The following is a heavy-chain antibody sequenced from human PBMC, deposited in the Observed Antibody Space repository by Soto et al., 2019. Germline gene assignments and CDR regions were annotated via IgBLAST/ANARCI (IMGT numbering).Heavy chain of an antibody. V-gene: IGHV1-3*01. CDR2: INAGNGNT. J-gene: IGHJ4*02. D-gene: IGHD3-10*01. CDR1: GYTFTSYA. Sequence: QVQLVQSGAEVKKPGASVKVSCKASGYTFTSYAMHWVRQAPGQRLEWMGWINAGNGNTKYSQKFQGRVTITRDTSASTAYMERSMLSSEDTAVYYCARDLGFALSDYWCQGTVVTVSS. CDR3: ARDLGFALSDY.